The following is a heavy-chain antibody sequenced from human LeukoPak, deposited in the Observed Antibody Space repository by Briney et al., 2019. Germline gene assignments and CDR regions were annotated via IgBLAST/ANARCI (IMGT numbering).Heavy chain of an antibody. CDR3: ARLAPHRVLWVDYNSYMDV. J-gene: IGHJ6*03. D-gene: IGHD3-10*01. CDR1: GYTFTGYY. CDR2: INPNSGGT. V-gene: IGHV1-2*02. Sequence: GASVKVSCKASGYTFTGYYMHWVRQAPGQGLEWMGWINPNSGGTNYAQKFQGRVTMTRDTSISTAYMELSRLRSDDTAVYYCARLAPHRVLWVDYNSYMDVWGKGTTVTVSS.